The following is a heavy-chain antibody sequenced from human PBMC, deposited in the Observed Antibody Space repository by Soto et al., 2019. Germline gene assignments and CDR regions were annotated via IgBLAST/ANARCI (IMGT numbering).Heavy chain of an antibody. D-gene: IGHD3-9*01. CDR1: GYSFTSYW. CDR2: IDPSDSYT. V-gene: IGHV5-10-1*01. J-gene: IGHJ4*02. CDR3: AINDILTGYYKGPTDY. Sequence: LGESLKISCKGSGYSFTSYWISWVRQMPGKGLEWMGRIDPSDSYTNYSPSFQGHVTISADKSISTAYLQWSSLKASDTAMYYCAINDILTGYYKGPTDYWGQGTLVTVSS.